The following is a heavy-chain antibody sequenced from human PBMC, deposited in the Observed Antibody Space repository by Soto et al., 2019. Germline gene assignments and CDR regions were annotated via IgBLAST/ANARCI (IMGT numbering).Heavy chain of an antibody. V-gene: IGHV4-4*02. CDR2: SDHSGTT. D-gene: IGHD2-2*01. Sequence: QVHLQESGPGLVKPSETLSLTCAVSSGSISSNYWWTWVRQSPGKGLEWIGESDHSGTTHYNPSLTNRVPISVDKSKNQFSLKLTSVIAADTAVYFCAAVSGGCSRTTCQIDPWGQGTLVTVSS. J-gene: IGHJ5*02. CDR1: SGSISSNYW. CDR3: AAVSGGCSRTTCQIDP.